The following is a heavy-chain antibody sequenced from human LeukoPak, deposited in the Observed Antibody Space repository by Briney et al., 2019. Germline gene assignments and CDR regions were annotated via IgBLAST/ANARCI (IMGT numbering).Heavy chain of an antibody. CDR1: GFTFSSYE. Sequence: GGSLRLSCAASGFTFSSYEMNWVRQAPGKGLEWVSYISSSGSTIYYADSVKGRFTISRDNAKNSLYPQMNSLRAEDTAVYYCASLDTAIAYYYGMDVWGQGTTVTVSS. D-gene: IGHD5-18*01. V-gene: IGHV3-48*03. CDR2: ISSSGSTI. CDR3: ASLDTAIAYYYGMDV. J-gene: IGHJ6*02.